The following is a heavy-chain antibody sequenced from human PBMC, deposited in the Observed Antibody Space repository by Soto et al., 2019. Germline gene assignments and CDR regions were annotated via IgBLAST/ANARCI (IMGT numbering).Heavy chain of an antibody. D-gene: IGHD3-22*01. V-gene: IGHV4-30-4*01. CDR3: ARQMYYSAGSGYYSFYFDY. CDR1: GGSISSGDYY. J-gene: IGHJ4*02. CDR2: IFYSGST. Sequence: SETLSLTCTVSGGSISSGDYYWSWIRQTPGKGIQWIGYIFYSGSTYYNPSLNSQVTISLDASKNQFSLKLSSVTAADTAVYYCARQMYYSAGSGYYSFYFDYWGQGTLVTVSS.